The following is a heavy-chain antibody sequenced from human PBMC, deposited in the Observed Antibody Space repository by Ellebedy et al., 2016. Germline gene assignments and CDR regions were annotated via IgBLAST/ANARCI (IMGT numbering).Heavy chain of an antibody. Sequence: GESLKISCAASGFTVSSNYMSWVRQAPGKGLEWVSAISGSGGSTYYADSVKGRFTISRDNSKNTLYLQMNSLRAEDTAVYYCAKDPVRHWDIVVVPAAIRGLGLGYWGQGTLVTVSS. CDR2: ISGSGGST. CDR3: AKDPVRHWDIVVVPAAIRGLGLGY. V-gene: IGHV3-23*01. D-gene: IGHD2-2*02. J-gene: IGHJ4*02. CDR1: GFTVSSNY.